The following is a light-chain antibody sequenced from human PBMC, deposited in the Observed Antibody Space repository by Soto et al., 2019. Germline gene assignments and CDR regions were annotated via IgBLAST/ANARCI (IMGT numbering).Light chain of an antibody. CDR3: QQYGSSPWT. J-gene: IGKJ1*01. CDR2: GAS. Sequence: EIVSTQSPGTLSLSPGERATLSCSASQSVSSSYLAWYQQKPGQAPRLLIYGASSRATGIPDRFSGSGSGTDFTLTISRLEPEDFAVYYCQQYGSSPWTFGQGTKV. V-gene: IGKV3-20*01. CDR1: QSVSSSY.